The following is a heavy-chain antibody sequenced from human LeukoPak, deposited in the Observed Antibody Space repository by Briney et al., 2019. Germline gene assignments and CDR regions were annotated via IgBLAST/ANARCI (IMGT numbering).Heavy chain of an antibody. CDR2: VGRSGVDT. Sequence: ETLSLTCTVSGGSISSSSYYWGWIRQAPGKGLEWVSTVGRSGVDTYYADSVRGRFTISKDSSKNTLQMNSLSAEDTAIYYCVKHSGGVYGNSDSWGQGLLGTVSS. D-gene: IGHD1-1*01. CDR3: VKHSGGVYGNSDS. V-gene: IGHV3-23*01. CDR1: GGSISSSSYY. J-gene: IGHJ4*02.